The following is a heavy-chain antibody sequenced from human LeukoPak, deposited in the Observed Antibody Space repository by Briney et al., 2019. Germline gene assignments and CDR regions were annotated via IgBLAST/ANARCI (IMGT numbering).Heavy chain of an antibody. V-gene: IGHV4-39*01. D-gene: IGHD3-22*01. CDR2: IYYSGST. CDR3: ARPAAYYDSSDPYDY. J-gene: IGHJ4*02. Sequence: PSETLSLTCTVSGGSISSSSYYWGGIRQPLERVLGWIGSIYYSGSTYYNPSLKSRVTISVDTSKNQFSLKLSSVAAADTAVYYCARPAAYYDSSDPYDYWGQGTLVTVSS. CDR1: GGSISSSSYY.